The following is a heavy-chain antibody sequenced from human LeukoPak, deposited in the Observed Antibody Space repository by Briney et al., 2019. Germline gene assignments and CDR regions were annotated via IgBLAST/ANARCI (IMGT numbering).Heavy chain of an antibody. V-gene: IGHV5-51*01. CDR1: GYSFTSYW. Sequence: GESLKISCKGSGYSFTSYWIGWVRQMPGKGLEWMGIIYPGDSDTRYSPSFQGQVTISADKSISTAYLQWSSLKASDTAMYYCARPESNYDFWSGPSDYWGQGTLVTVSS. J-gene: IGHJ4*02. D-gene: IGHD3-3*01. CDR3: ARPESNYDFWSGPSDY. CDR2: IYPGDSDT.